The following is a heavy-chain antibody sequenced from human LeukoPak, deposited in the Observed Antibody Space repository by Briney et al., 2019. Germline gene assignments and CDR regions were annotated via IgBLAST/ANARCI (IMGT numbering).Heavy chain of an antibody. J-gene: IGHJ4*02. CDR3: ARESLDSGSPDPFDY. CDR1: GFTFSSYS. D-gene: IGHD1-26*01. CDR2: ISSSSSYI. Sequence: GGSLRLSCAASGFTFSSYSMNWVRQAPGKGLEWVSSISSSSSYIYYADSVKGRFTISRDNAKNSLYLQMNSLRAEDTAVYYCARESLDSGSPDPFDYWGQGTLVTVSS. V-gene: IGHV3-21*01.